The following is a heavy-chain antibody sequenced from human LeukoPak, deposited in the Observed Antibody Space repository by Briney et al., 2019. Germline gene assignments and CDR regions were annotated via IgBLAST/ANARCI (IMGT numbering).Heavy chain of an antibody. CDR3: ARRGVGPTRLYYFDY. D-gene: IGHD1-26*01. CDR1: GASLSSTTFY. Sequence: SETLSLTCTVSGASLSSTTFYWGWIRQPPGKGLEWIGTIYYSGSTYYNPSLKSRVTISVDASKNHFSLRLSSVTAADTAVYYCARRGVGPTRLYYFDYWGQGTLVTVSS. V-gene: IGHV4-39*02. CDR2: IYYSGST. J-gene: IGHJ4*02.